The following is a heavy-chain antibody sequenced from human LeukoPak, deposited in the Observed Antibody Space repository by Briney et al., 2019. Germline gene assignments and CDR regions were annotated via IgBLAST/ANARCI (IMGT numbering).Heavy chain of an antibody. Sequence: GESLKISCKGSGYSFTSYWIGWVRQMPGKGLEWMGIIYPGYSDTRYSPSFQGQVTISADKSISTAYLQWSSLKASDTAMYYCARRGGYSGYDFSSFDYWGQGTLVTVSS. CDR3: ARRGGYSGYDFSSFDY. D-gene: IGHD5-12*01. CDR2: IYPGYSDT. CDR1: GYSFTSYW. J-gene: IGHJ4*02. V-gene: IGHV5-51*01.